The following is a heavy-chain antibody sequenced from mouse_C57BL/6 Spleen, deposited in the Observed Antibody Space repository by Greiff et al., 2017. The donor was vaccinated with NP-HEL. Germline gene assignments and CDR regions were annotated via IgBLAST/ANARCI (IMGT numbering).Heavy chain of an antibody. V-gene: IGHV1-80*01. CDR2: IYPGDGDT. J-gene: IGHJ3*01. Sequence: QVQLKESGAELVKPGASVKISCKASGYAFSSYWMNWVKQRPGKGLEWIGQIYPGDGDTNYKGKFKGKATLTADKSSSTAYMQLSSLTSEDSAVYFCARGDYDAFAYWGQGTLVTVSA. D-gene: IGHD2-4*01. CDR3: ARGDYDAFAY. CDR1: GYAFSSYW.